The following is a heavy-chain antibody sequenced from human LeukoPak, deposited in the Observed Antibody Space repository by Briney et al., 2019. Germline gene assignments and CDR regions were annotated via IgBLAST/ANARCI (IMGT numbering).Heavy chain of an antibody. J-gene: IGHJ6*02. CDR1: GGSISNGDHY. CDR2: IYYSGST. CDR3: ARGLEYYDFWSGYYTGPVWKGGPHYYYYGMDV. V-gene: IGHV4-61*08. Sequence: SETLSLTCTVSGGSISNGDHYWSWIRQPPGKGLEWIGYIYYSGSTNYNPSLKSRVTISVDTSKNQFSLKLSSVTAADTAVYYCARGLEYYDFWSGYYTGPVWKGGPHYYYYGMDVWGQGTTVTVSS. D-gene: IGHD3-3*01.